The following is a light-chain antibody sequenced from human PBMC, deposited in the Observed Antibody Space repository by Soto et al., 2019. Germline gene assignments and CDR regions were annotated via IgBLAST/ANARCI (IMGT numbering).Light chain of an antibody. J-gene: IGLJ1*01. CDR1: SSDVGGYNY. CDR3: SSHAGSSVV. Sequence: QSVLTHPRSVSGSPGQSVTISCTGTSSDVGGYNYVSWYQQHTGKAPKLMIYDVTTRPSGVPDRFSGSKSGNTASLTISGLQAEDEADYYCSSHAGSSVVFGTGTKVTVL. CDR2: DVT. V-gene: IGLV2-11*01.